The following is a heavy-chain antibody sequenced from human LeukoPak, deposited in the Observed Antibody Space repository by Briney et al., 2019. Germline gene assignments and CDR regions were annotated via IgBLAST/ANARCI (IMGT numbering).Heavy chain of an antibody. CDR2: INYSGRT. CDR1: GDSISSSSYY. J-gene: IGHJ4*02. D-gene: IGHD2-21*02. V-gene: IGHV4-39*01. Sequence: SETLSLTCTVSGDSISSSSYYWSWIRQPPGKGLEWIGNINYSGRTYYNPSLKSRVTISVDTSKNQFSLKLSSVTAADTAVYYCARNPSLHIVVVTAIDYWDQGTLVTVSS. CDR3: ARNPSLHIVVVTAIDY.